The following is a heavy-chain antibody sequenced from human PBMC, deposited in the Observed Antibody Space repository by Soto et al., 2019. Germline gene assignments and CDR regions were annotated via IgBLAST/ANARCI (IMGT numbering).Heavy chain of an antibody. CDR3: AREGFTMVRGVFITAGYFDY. CDR2: ISGSGGST. CDR1: GFTLSSYA. J-gene: IGHJ4*02. Sequence: EVQLLESGGGLVQPGGSLRLSCAASGFTLSSYAMSWVRQAPGKGLEWVSGISGSGGSTNYADSVKDRFTISRDNSKNTLYLQMDSLRAEDTAVYYCAREGFTMVRGVFITAGYFDYWGQGTLVTVSS. V-gene: IGHV3-23*01. D-gene: IGHD3-10*01.